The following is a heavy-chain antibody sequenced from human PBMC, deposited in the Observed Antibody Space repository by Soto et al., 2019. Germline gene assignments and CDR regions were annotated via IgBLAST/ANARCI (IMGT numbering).Heavy chain of an antibody. CDR1: GGSISSYY. D-gene: IGHD1-26*01. J-gene: IGHJ4*02. V-gene: IGHV4-59*01. Sequence: NPSETLSLTCTVSGGSISSYYWSWIRQPPGKGLEWIGYIYYSGSTNYNPSLKSRVTISVDTSKNQFSLKLSSVTAADTAVYYCAREVVGATYFDYWGQGTLVTVSS. CDR3: AREVVGATYFDY. CDR2: IYYSGST.